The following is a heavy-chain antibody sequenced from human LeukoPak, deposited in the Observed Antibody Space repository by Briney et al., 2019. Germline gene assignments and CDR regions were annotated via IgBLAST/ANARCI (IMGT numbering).Heavy chain of an antibody. CDR3: ASRDAGYYYGSGSYYYGMDV. J-gene: IGHJ6*02. Sequence: GESLKISCKGSGYSFTTYWIGWVRQMPGKGLEWMGIVYPGDSDTRYSPSFQGQVTISADKSISTAYLQWSSLKASDTAMYYCASRDAGYYYGSGSYYYGMDVWGQGTTVTVSS. CDR1: GYSFTTYW. CDR2: VYPGDSDT. D-gene: IGHD3-10*01. V-gene: IGHV5-51*01.